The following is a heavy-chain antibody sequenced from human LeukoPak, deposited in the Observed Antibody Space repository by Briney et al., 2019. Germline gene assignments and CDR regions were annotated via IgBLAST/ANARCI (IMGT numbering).Heavy chain of an antibody. CDR2: ISGSGVST. V-gene: IGHV3-23*01. CDR1: GFTFSNYA. D-gene: IGHD3-10*01. Sequence: PGGSLRLSCAASGFTFSNYAVSWVRQAPGKGLEWVSAISGSGVSTFYADSVKGRFTVSRDNSKNTLYLQMNSLRAEDTAVYYCAKDSDYNSGSFDYWGQGTLVTVSS. CDR3: AKDSDYNSGSFDY. J-gene: IGHJ4*02.